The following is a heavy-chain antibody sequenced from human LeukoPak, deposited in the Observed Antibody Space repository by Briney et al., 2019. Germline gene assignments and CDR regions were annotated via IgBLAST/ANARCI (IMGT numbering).Heavy chain of an antibody. V-gene: IGHV1-18*01. CDR3: AREDYDILTMAGYYGMDV. D-gene: IGHD3-9*01. CDR1: GYTFTSYG. J-gene: IGHJ6*02. CDR2: ISAYNGNT. Sequence: ASVKVSCKASGYTFTSYGISWVRQAPGQGLEWVGWISAYNGNTNYAQKLQGRVTMTTDTSTSTAYMELRSLRSDDTAVYYCAREDYDILTMAGYYGMDVWGQGTTVTVSS.